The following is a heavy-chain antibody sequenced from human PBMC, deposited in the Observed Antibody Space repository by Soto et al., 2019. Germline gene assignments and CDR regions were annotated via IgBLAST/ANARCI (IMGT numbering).Heavy chain of an antibody. V-gene: IGHV4-59*01. Sequence: SETLSLTCTVSGGSISGFYWSWIRQPPGKALEWIGNIYDSGRSSYNPSLKSRVTISVDTSKNQFSLKLRSLIAADTAMYYCARDRSVYGGKGTAAFDIWGQGTVVTVSS. J-gene: IGHJ3*02. CDR2: IYDSGRS. CDR3: ARDRSVYGGKGTAAFDI. D-gene: IGHD4-17*01. CDR1: GGSISGFY.